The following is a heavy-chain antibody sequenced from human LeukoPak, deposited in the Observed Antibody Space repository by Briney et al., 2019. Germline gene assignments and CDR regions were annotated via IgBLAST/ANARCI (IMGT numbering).Heavy chain of an antibody. CDR3: ASQRWLQSSFDY. D-gene: IGHD5-24*01. J-gene: IGHJ4*02. Sequence: GGSLRLSCEASGFTFNTYSMNWARQAPGKGLEWVSSIDSSGGYMFYADSVKGRFIISRDNAKDSLYLQMNSLRAEDTAVYYCASQRWLQSSFDYWGQGTLVTVSS. CDR1: GFTFNTYS. CDR2: IDSSGGYM. V-gene: IGHV3-21*06.